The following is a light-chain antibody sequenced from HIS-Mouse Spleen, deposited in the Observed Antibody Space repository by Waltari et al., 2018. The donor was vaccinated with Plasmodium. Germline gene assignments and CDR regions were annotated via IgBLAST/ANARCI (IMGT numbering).Light chain of an antibody. Sequence: EIVLTQSPGTLSLSPGERATLSCRASPSVSSSYLAWYQQKPGQAPRLLILGASSRATGIPDRFRGSAAGTDFTLTISRLGPEDFAVYYCQQYGSSPITFGQGTRLEIK. J-gene: IGKJ5*01. CDR3: QQYGSSPIT. CDR2: GAS. V-gene: IGKV3-20*01. CDR1: PSVSSSY.